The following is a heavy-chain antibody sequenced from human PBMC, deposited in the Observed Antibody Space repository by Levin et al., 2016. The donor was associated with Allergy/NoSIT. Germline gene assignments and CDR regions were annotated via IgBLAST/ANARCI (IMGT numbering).Heavy chain of an antibody. D-gene: IGHD1-26*01. J-gene: IGHJ4*02. CDR1: GFTFSSYA. V-gene: IGHV3-64D*06. Sequence: ESLKISCSASGFTFSSYAMHWVRQAPGKGLEYVSAISSNGGSTYYADSVKGRFTISRDNSKNTLYLQMSSLRAEDTAVYYCVKGQSELLLLGDYFDYWGQGTLVTVSS. CDR3: VKGQSELLLLGDYFDY. CDR2: ISSNGGST.